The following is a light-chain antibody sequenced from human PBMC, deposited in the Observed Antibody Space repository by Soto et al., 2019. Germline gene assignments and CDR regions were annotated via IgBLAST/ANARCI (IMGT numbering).Light chain of an antibody. CDR3: QHYGDSPS. CDR2: DVS. CDR1: QRVPTKY. J-gene: IGKJ4*01. V-gene: IGKV3-20*01. Sequence: IVLTQSPGTLSLSPGERATLSCRASQRVPTKYLAWFQQKPGQAPRLLMNDVSTRVTGFPDRFSGSGSETDFPLTISRLEPVDFAVYYCQHYGDSPSFGGGTKVEMK.